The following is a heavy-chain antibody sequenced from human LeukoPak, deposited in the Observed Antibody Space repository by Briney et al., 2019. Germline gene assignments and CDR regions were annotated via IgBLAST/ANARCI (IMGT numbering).Heavy chain of an antibody. CDR3: AKGAHVLLWFGELLPTDY. CDR2: IRGSGGGT. D-gene: IGHD3-10*01. CDR1: GFTFSSYA. V-gene: IGHV3-23*01. J-gene: IGHJ4*02. Sequence: AGGSLRLSCAASGFTFSSYAMSWVRQAPGEGLEWVSAIRGSGGGTYYADSVKGRFTISRDNSKNTLYLQMNSLRAEDTAVYYCAKGAHVLLWFGELLPTDYWGQGTLVTVSS.